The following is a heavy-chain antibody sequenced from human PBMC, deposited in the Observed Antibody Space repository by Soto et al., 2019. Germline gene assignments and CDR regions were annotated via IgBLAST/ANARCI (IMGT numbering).Heavy chain of an antibody. J-gene: IGHJ4*02. CDR1: GGTFSSYA. D-gene: IGHD1-1*01. V-gene: IGHV1-69*12. CDR3: AGWGVQLERRGWGFDY. Sequence: QVQLVQSGAEVKKPGSSVKVSCKASGGTFSSYAISWVRQAPGQGLEWMGGIIPIFGTANYAQKFQGRVTSTGDESTSTAYMELSSLRSEDTAVYYCAGWGVQLERRGWGFDYWGQGTLVTVSS. CDR2: IIPIFGTA.